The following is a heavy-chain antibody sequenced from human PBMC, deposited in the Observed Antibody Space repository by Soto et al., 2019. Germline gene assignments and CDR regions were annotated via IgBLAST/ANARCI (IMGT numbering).Heavy chain of an antibody. J-gene: IGHJ6*04. CDR2: IYYSGST. CDR1: CGSISSYY. V-gene: IGHV4-59*01. D-gene: IGHD3-3*02. CDR3: ARDVISAFYYYYYGRYF. Sequence: PSENPALTSTVSCGSISSYYWSWIRQPPGKGLEWIGYIYYSGSTNYNPSLKSRVTISVDTSKNQFSLKLSSVTAADTAVYYCARDVISAFYYYYYGRYFRGEGCTVTVYS.